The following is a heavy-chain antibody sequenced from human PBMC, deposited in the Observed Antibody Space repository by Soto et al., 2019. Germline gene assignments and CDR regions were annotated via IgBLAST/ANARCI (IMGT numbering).Heavy chain of an antibody. Sequence: ASVKVSCKASGYTFTSYGISWVRQAPGQGLEWMGWISAYNGNTNYAQKLQGRVTMTTDTSTSTAYMELRSLRSDDTAVYYCAREEPDSSGKHGFEPWGQGTLVTGAS. CDR2: ISAYNGNT. CDR3: AREEPDSSGKHGFEP. J-gene: IGHJ5*02. CDR1: GYTFTSYG. D-gene: IGHD3-22*01. V-gene: IGHV1-18*01.